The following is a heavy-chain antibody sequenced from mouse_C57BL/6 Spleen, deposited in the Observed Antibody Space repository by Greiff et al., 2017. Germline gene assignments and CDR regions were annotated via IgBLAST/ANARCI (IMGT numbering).Heavy chain of an antibody. Sequence: QVTLKESGAELVKPGASVKISCKASGYAFSSSWRNWVKQRPGKGLEWIGQIYPGDGETNYNGKFKGKATLTADKSSSTAYMQLSGLTSEDSAVYFCARGYSNPGYFDYGGQGTTLTVSS. D-gene: IGHD2-5*01. CDR3: ARGYSNPGYFDY. J-gene: IGHJ2*01. V-gene: IGHV1-80*01. CDR2: IYPGDGET. CDR1: GYAFSSSW.